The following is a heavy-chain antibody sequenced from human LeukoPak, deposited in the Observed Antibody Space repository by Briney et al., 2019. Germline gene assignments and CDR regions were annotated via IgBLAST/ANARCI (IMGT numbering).Heavy chain of an antibody. D-gene: IGHD3-22*01. CDR3: ARTIRGYYDSSGYFDY. CDR1: GGSISSYY. CDR2: IYYSGST. Sequence: PSETLSLTCTVSGGSISSYYWSWIRQPPGKGLEWIGYIYYSGSTNYNPSLKSRVTISVDTSKNQFSLKLSSVTAADTAVYHCARTIRGYYDSSGYFDYWGQGTLVTVSS. J-gene: IGHJ4*02. V-gene: IGHV4-59*01.